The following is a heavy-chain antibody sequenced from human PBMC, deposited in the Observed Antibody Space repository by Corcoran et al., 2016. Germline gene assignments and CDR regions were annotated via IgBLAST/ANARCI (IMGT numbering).Heavy chain of an antibody. CDR1: GFTLNSYS. D-gene: IGHD5-18*01. CDR2: IRSSTGTI. J-gene: IGHJ3*02. Sequence: EVQLVESGGGLVQPGGSLRLSCAVSGFTLNSYSVNWVSQAPGKGLEWVSYIRSSTGTISYADSVKGRFTISRGDAENSLFLQMNSLRDGDTAVYYCARDTAFSFDIWGQGIMVTVSS. V-gene: IGHV3-48*02. CDR3: ARDTAFSFDI.